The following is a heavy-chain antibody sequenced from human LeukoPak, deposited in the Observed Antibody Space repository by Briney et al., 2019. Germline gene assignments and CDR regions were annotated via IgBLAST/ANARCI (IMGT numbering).Heavy chain of an antibody. Sequence: SETLSLTCTVSGGSLSDNDYYWVWIRQPPGKGLEWIGSLYYSGSTYYNPSLTSRVTISVDSSKNQFSLKLSSVTAADMAVCYCARLFYRGGGDLDYWGQATLVTVSS. CDR1: GGSLSDNDYY. J-gene: IGHJ4*02. CDR3: ARLFYRGGGDLDY. V-gene: IGHV4-39*01. CDR2: LYYSGST. D-gene: IGHD2-21*02.